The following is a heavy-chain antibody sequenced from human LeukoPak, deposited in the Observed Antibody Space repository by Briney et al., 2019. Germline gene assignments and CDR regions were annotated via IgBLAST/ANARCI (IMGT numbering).Heavy chain of an antibody. V-gene: IGHV3-74*01. J-gene: IGHJ6*02. CDR2: INSDGTTT. CDR3: ARAITGSRNAMDV. CDR1: GFTFSSDW. Sequence: GGSLRLSCAASGFTFSSDWMHWVRQDPGKGLVWVSRINSDGTTTNYADSVKGRFTISRDNAKTALYLQMNSLRAEDTSLYYCARAITGSRNAMDVWGQGTTVTVSS. D-gene: IGHD1-20*01.